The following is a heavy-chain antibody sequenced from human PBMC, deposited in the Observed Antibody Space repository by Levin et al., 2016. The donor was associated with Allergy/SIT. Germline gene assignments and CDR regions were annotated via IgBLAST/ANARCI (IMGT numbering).Heavy chain of an antibody. CDR2: IYNRGST. J-gene: IGHJ3*02. V-gene: IGHV4-31*03. CDR3: ARGGHYYDSSGYWDAFEI. D-gene: IGHD3-22*01. Sequence: SETLSLTCTVSGGSINTGGYYYWSWIRQNPGKGLEWIGYIYNRGSTYYNPSLKTRVSISLDTFKNQFSLKLSSVTAADTAVYYCARGGHYYDSSGYWDAFEIWGQGTMVTVSS. CDR1: GGSINTGGYY.